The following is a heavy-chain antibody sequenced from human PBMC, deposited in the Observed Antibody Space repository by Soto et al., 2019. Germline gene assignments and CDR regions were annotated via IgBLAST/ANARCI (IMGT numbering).Heavy chain of an antibody. CDR1: NGSIGGFD. J-gene: IGHJ4*02. V-gene: IGHV4-59*12. CDR3: VRVGVGIGNHFDS. D-gene: IGHD1-26*01. CDR2: IHYSGRT. Sequence: PSETLCLTCSVSNGSIGGFDGTWIRQPPGKILEWIGYIHYSGRTDYNPSLTSRATMSVDTSKNQFSLNLKSITAADTAVYYCVRVGVGIGNHFDSWGRGTLVTVSS.